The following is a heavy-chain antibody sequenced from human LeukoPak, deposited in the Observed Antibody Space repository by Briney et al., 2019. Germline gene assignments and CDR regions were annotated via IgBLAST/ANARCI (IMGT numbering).Heavy chain of an antibody. D-gene: IGHD3-22*01. CDR3: LYYYDTRGYIPEY. V-gene: IGHV3-30*03. Sequence: GGSLRLSCAASGLTFSNYDMNWVRQAPGKGLEWVSFISYDGSKEDYADSVRGRFTISRDNSKNTLYLQMNSLRAEDTSVYYCLYYYDTRGYIPEYWGQGTLVTVSS. CDR1: GLTFSNYD. CDR2: ISYDGSKE. J-gene: IGHJ4*02.